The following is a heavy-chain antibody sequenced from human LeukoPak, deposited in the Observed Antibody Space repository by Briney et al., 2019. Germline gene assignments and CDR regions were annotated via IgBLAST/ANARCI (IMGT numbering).Heavy chain of an antibody. Sequence: MASETLSLTCAVYGGSFSGYYWSWIRQPPGKGLEWIGEINHSGSTNYNPSLKSRVTISVDTSKNQFSLKLSSVTAADTAVYYCARAFVPDTVVVPAAKTYYYGMDVWGQGTTVTVSS. D-gene: IGHD2-2*01. CDR1: GGSFSGYY. V-gene: IGHV4-34*01. CDR3: ARAFVPDTVVVPAAKTYYYGMDV. J-gene: IGHJ6*02. CDR2: INHSGST.